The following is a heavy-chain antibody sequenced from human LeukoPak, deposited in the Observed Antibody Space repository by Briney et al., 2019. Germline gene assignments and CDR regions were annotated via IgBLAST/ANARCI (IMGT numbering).Heavy chain of an antibody. V-gene: IGHV1-2*02. CDR1: GYTFTGYY. CDR3: ATEYSGSYWASDD. CDR2: INPNSGGT. D-gene: IGHD1-26*01. Sequence: ASLKVSCKTSGYTFTGYYMHWVRQAPGQGLEWMGWINPNSGGTNYAQKFQGRVTMTRDTSISTAYMELSRLRSDDTAVYYCATEYSGSYWASDDWGQGTLVTVSS. J-gene: IGHJ4*02.